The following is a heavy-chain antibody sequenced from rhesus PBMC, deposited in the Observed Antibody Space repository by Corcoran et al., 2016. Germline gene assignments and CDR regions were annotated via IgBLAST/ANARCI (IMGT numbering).Heavy chain of an antibody. J-gene: IGHJ6*01. D-gene: IGHD1-44*01. Sequence: QVQLQESGPGLVKSSETLSLTCTVSGVSIGNSWWSWIRRSPGKGLEWIGGINANSGATNYNPSFKVRVTFSRNASKNQFSLRLSSMTPADTAVYYCAKNAVGTTNNYGLNSWGQGVVVTVSS. CDR1: GVSIGNSW. V-gene: IGHV4-80*01. CDR3: AKNAVGTTNNYGLNS. CDR2: INANSGAT.